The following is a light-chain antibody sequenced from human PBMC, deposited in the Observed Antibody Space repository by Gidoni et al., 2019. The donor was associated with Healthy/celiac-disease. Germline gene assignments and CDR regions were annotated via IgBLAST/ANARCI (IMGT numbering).Light chain of an antibody. V-gene: IGKV3-20*01. J-gene: IGKJ2*01. CDR3: QQYGSSPPMYT. Sequence: ATLSCRASQSVSSSYLAWYQQKPGQAPRLLIYGASSRATGIPDRFSGSGSGTDFTLTISRLEPEDFAVYYCQQYGSSPPMYTFXXXTKLEIK. CDR1: QSVSSSY. CDR2: GAS.